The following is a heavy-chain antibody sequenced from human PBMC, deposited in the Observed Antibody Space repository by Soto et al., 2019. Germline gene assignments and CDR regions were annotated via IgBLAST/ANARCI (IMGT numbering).Heavy chain of an antibody. J-gene: IGHJ4*02. CDR1: GGSISSTNYN. CDR2: IYYSGST. V-gene: IGHV4-39*01. D-gene: IGHD5-12*01. Sequence: QLQLQESGPGLVKPSETLSLTCTVSGGSISSTNYNWGWIRQPPGKGLAWIGSIYYSGSTYYTPSLKSRVTISVDTSKNQFSLKVSSVTAADTAVYYCARLSDGYNPDYWGQGTLVTVSS. CDR3: ARLSDGYNPDY.